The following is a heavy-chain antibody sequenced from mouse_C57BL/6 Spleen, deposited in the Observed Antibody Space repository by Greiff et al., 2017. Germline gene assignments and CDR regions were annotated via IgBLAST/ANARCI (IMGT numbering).Heavy chain of an antibody. Sequence: EVQLQESGGGLVQPGGSMKLSCAASGFTFSDAWMDWVRQSPEKGLEWVAEIRNKANNHATYYAESVKGRFTISRDDSKSSVYLRRNSLSAEDTGIYYCTTGGYDAWFACWGQGTTVTVSA. D-gene: IGHD2-2*01. J-gene: IGHJ3*01. CDR1: GFTFSDAW. CDR3: TTGGYDAWFAC. V-gene: IGHV6-6*01. CDR2: IRNKANNHAT.